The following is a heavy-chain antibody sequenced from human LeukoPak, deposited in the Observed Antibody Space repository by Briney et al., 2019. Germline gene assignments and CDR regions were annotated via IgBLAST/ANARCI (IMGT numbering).Heavy chain of an antibody. D-gene: IGHD3-22*01. CDR3: ATDSSGYYYVGWFDP. CDR1: GGTFSSYT. Sequence: GASVKVSCKASGGTFSSYTISWVRQAPGQGLEWMGRIIPILVIANYAQKFQGRVTITADKSTSTAYMELSSLRSEDTAVYYCATDSSGYYYVGWFDPWGQGTLVTVSS. CDR2: IIPILVIA. J-gene: IGHJ5*02. V-gene: IGHV1-69*02.